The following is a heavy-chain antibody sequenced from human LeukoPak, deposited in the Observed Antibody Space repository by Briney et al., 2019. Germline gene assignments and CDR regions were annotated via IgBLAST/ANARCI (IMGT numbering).Heavy chain of an antibody. CDR2: ISSSSTI. CDR3: ARGWVSGYYYLVY. D-gene: IGHD3-22*01. Sequence: PGGSLRLSCAASGFTFSTFWMNWVRQAPGKGLEWVSYISSSSTIYYADSVRGRFTISRDNAKNSLYLQMNSLRDEDTAVYYCARGWVSGYYYLVYWGQGTLVTVSS. V-gene: IGHV3-48*02. J-gene: IGHJ4*02. CDR1: GFTFSTFW.